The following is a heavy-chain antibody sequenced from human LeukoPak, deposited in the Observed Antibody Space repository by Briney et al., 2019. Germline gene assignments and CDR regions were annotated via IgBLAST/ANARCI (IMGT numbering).Heavy chain of an antibody. J-gene: IGHJ4*02. D-gene: IGHD5-18*01. V-gene: IGHV1-24*01. Sequence: GASVKVSCKVSGYTLTELSMHWVRQAPGKGLEWLGGFDLEDGKTIYAQKFQGRVTMTTDTSTSTAYMELRSLRSDDTAVYYCAREETAPQYYFDYWGQGTLVTVSS. CDR1: GYTLTELS. CDR2: FDLEDGKT. CDR3: AREETAPQYYFDY.